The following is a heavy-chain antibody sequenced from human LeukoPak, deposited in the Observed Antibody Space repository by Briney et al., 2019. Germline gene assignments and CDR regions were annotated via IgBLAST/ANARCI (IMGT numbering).Heavy chain of an antibody. V-gene: IGHV4-4*07. J-gene: IGHJ5*02. D-gene: IGHD6-13*01. CDR3: ARDRRVAAAVPPNLNWFDP. CDR2: IYTSGST. Sequence: PSETLSLTCTVSGGSISSYYWSWIRQPAGKGLEWIGRIYTSGSTNYNPSLKSRVTMSVDTSKNQFSLKLSSVTAADTAVYYCARDRRVAAAVPPNLNWFDPWGQGTLVTVSS. CDR1: GGSISSYY.